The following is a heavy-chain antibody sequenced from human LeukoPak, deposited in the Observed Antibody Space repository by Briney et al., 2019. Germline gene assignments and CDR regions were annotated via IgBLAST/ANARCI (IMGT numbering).Heavy chain of an antibody. Sequence: GGSLRLSCAASGFIFSSYWMHWVRQAPGEGLVWVSRINSDGSTISYADSVQGRFTISRDNAKNTLYLQMNSLRAEDTAVYYCARVLGPRPDYWGQGTLVTVSS. CDR2: INSDGSTI. D-gene: IGHD2-8*02. CDR1: GFIFSSYW. V-gene: IGHV3-74*01. J-gene: IGHJ4*02. CDR3: ARVLGPRPDY.